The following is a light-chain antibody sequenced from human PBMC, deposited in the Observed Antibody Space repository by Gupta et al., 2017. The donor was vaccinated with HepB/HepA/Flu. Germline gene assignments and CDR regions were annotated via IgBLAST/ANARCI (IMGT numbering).Light chain of an antibody. Sequence: ASVGDRVTITCRASQDISSYLAWFQQKPGKAPSLLIYAASTLQSGVPSRFSGSRSGTEFTLTISSLQPEDFATYYCQQSDDYPLTFGGGTKVGIK. J-gene: IGKJ4*01. V-gene: IGKV1-9*01. CDR3: QQSDDYPLT. CDR2: AAS. CDR1: QDISSY.